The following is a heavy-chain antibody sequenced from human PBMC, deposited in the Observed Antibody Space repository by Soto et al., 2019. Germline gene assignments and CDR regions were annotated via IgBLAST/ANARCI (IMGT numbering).Heavy chain of an antibody. CDR3: ASAVGAAGD. D-gene: IGHD2-15*01. CDR1: GYTFTSYA. J-gene: IGHJ4*02. CDR2: INAGNGNT. V-gene: IGHV1-3*01. Sequence: QVQLVQSGAEVKKPGASVKVSCKASGYTFTSYAMHWVRQAPGQRLEWMGWINAGNGNTKYSQKFQGRVTITRDKSASTAHRELSSLRSADTSVYYCASAVGAAGDWGQGTLVTVSS.